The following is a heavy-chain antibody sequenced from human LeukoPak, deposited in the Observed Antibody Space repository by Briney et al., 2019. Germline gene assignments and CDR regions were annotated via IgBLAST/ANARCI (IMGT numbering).Heavy chain of an antibody. J-gene: IGHJ4*02. CDR1: GGSISSYY. D-gene: IGHD3-22*01. Sequence: SETLSLTCTVSGGSISSYYWSWIRQPPGKGLAWIGFIYYSGSNNYNPPLKSRVTISVDTSKNQFSLKLSSVTAAETAVYYCARLRNMNYYDSSGYYYSDFDYGGQGTLVSVSS. CDR2: IYYSGSN. CDR3: ARLRNMNYYDSSGYYYSDFDY. V-gene: IGHV4-59*08.